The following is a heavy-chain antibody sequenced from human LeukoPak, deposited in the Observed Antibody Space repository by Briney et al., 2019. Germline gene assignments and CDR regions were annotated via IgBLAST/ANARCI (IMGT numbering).Heavy chain of an antibody. J-gene: IGHJ6*02. CDR2: ISYDGSNK. D-gene: IGHD3-10*01. CDR3: AKDYYYGSGSYYKLVHYGMDV. V-gene: IGHV3-30*18. CDR1: GFTFSSYG. Sequence: PGGSLRLSCAASGFTFSSYGMHWVRQAPGKGLEWVAVISYDGSNKYYADSVKGRFTISRDNSKNTLYLQMNSLRAEDTAVYYCAKDYYYGSGSYYKLVHYGMDVWGQGTTVTVSS.